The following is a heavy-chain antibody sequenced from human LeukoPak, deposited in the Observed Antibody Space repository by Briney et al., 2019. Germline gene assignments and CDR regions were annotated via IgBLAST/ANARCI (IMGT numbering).Heavy chain of an antibody. CDR2: IYYSGST. CDR1: GGSISSYY. D-gene: IGHD5-18*01. CDR3: ARKSRWLPFDY. Sequence: PSETLSLTCTVSGGSISSYYWSWIRQPPGKGLEWIGYIYYSGSTYYNPSLKSRVTISVDTSKNQFSLKLSSVTAADTAVYYCARKSRWLPFDYWGQGTLVTVSS. J-gene: IGHJ4*02. V-gene: IGHV4-59*01.